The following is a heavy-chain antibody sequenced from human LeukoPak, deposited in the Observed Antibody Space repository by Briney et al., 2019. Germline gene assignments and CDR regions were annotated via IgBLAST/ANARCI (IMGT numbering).Heavy chain of an antibody. J-gene: IGHJ4*02. V-gene: IGHV3-53*01. CDR3: ARVPVASWIQLDS. Sequence: GVSLRLSCAASGFTVNSNYMSWVRQAPGKGLEWVSIIYSGGSTYFADSVKGRFTISRDNSKNTLYLQMNSLRAEDTALYYCARVPVASWIQLDSWGQGTLVTVSS. D-gene: IGHD6-13*01. CDR1: GFTVNSNY. CDR2: IYSGGST.